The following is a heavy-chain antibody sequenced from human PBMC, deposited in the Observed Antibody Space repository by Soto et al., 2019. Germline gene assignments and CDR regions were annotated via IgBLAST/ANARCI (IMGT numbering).Heavy chain of an antibody. CDR1: GGLFSVFS. D-gene: IGHD5-12*01. CDR2: VLPTTGST. J-gene: IGHJ4*01. CDR3: ATIRVRGGPLRFED. V-gene: IGHV1-69*06. Sequence: QVQLVQSGAEVKKPGSSVKVSCKTSGGLFSVFSFNWVRQAPGQGLEWMGGVLPTTGSTDYAQKFQGRLTITADRSTRTIYMELSRLTSDDTANYYCATIRVRGGPLRFEDGGQGTLISVSS.